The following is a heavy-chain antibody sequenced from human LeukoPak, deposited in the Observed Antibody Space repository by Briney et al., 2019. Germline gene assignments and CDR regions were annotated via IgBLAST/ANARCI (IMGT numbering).Heavy chain of an antibody. CDR2: ISSSSSYI. V-gene: IGHV3-21*01. D-gene: IGHD5-24*01. Sequence: GGSLRLSCAASGFTFSSYSMNWVRQAPGKGLEWVSSISSSSSYIYYADSVKGRFTISRDNAKNSLYMQMNSLRAEDTAVYYCARDGDGYRLGGMDVWGQGTTVTVSS. CDR3: ARDGDGYRLGGMDV. J-gene: IGHJ6*02. CDR1: GFTFSSYS.